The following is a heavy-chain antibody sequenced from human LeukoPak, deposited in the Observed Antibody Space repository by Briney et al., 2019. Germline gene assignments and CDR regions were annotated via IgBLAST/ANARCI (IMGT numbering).Heavy chain of an antibody. CDR1: GFTFSSYS. V-gene: IGHV3-21*01. CDR3: ARVDRGIVVAYFDI. D-gene: IGHD3-22*01. Sequence: GGSLRLSCAASGFTFSSYSMNWVRQAPGKGLEWVSSISSSSSYIYYADSVKGRFTISRDNAKNSLYLQMNSLRAEDTAVYYCARVDRGIVVAYFDIWGQGTMVTVSS. J-gene: IGHJ3*02. CDR2: ISSSSSYI.